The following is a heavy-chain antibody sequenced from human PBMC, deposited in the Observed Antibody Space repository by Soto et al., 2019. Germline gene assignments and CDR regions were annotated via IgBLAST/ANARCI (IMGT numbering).Heavy chain of an antibody. V-gene: IGHV3-33*01. CDR3: ARKDDYGDYAPGGY. D-gene: IGHD4-17*01. CDR2: LWYVGSKK. CDR1: GFSFSSYG. J-gene: IGHJ4*02. Sequence: QVQLVESGGGVVQPGRSLRLSCAASGFSFSSYGMHWVGQAAGKGLEWLAVLWYVGSKKYFADSLKGRFTVSRVNSDNTLYQQMNSLTAEDTGVYYCARKDDYGDYAPGGYWGQGSLVIVSS.